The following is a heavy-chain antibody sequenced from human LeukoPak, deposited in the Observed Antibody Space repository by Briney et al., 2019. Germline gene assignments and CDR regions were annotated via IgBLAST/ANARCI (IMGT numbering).Heavy chain of an antibody. J-gene: IGHJ4*02. D-gene: IGHD6-19*01. CDR2: LSGGGSFT. V-gene: IGHV3-23*01. Sequence: GGSLRLSCATSEFTFSSYAMSWVRQAPGRGLEWVSTLSGGGSFTYYADSVTGRFSISRDNSKKTLYLQMNSLRAEDTALCYCAASGQGAVAGTDYWGQGTLVTVS. CDR3: AASGQGAVAGTDY. CDR1: EFTFSSYA.